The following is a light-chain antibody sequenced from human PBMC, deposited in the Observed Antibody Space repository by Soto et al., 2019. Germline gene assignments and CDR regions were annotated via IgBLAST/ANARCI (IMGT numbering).Light chain of an antibody. J-gene: IGKJ1*01. V-gene: IGKV3-15*01. CDR3: QQYNNWSQWT. CDR2: AAS. CDR1: QSVNAN. Sequence: EIVMTQSPATLSVSPGERATLSCRASQSVNANLAWYRQKPGQSPRLLIYAASTRATGIPARFSGSGSRTDFTLTISSLQSEDISVYYCQQYNNWSQWTFGQGTEVEIK.